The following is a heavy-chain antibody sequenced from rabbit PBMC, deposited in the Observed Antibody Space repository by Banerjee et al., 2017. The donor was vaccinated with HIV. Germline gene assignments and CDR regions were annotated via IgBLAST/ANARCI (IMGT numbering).Heavy chain of an antibody. D-gene: IGHD3-3*01. CDR2: IYVGSGGT. CDR1: GFSLSSHA. J-gene: IGHJ4*01. V-gene: IGHV1S7*01. Sequence: HLKETGGGLVQPGGSLTLSCKAAGFSLSSHAMNWVRQAPGKGLEWIGIIYVGSGGTDYAIWVNGRFTISSDNAQNTVDLQVNGLTAADTATYFCARQTSRTYFLWGPGTLVTVS. CDR3: ARQTSRTYFL.